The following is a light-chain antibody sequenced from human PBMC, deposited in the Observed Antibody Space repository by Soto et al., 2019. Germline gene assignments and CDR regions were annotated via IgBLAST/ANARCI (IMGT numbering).Light chain of an antibody. CDR1: QSVSSY. Sequence: TQSPATLSLSPGERATLSCRASQSVSSYLAWYQQKPGQAPRLLIYDASNRATGIPARFSGSGSGTDFTLTISSLEPEDFAVYYCQQRSNWPTWTFGQGTKVDNK. V-gene: IGKV3-11*01. J-gene: IGKJ1*01. CDR3: QQRSNWPTWT. CDR2: DAS.